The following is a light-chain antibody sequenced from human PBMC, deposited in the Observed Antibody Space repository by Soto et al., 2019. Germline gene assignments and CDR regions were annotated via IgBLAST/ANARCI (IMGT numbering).Light chain of an antibody. CDR3: QQHYISPIT. V-gene: IGKV4-1*01. CDR1: QSVLSSAKHKNF. J-gene: IGKJ5*01. Sequence: DILLPKSPHTVAVSLGERATIHCKSRQSVLSSAKHKNFLTWYQQKPGQPPKLLIYWASTRDSGVPDRFTGSGSGTDFTLTINSLQAEDVAVYYCQQHYISPITFGQGTRLDIK. CDR2: WAS.